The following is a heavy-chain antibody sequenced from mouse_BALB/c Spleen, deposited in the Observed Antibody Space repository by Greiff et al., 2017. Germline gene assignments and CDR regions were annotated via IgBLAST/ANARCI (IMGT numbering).Heavy chain of an antibody. CDR2: INPYNDGT. CDR1: GYAFSSSW. J-gene: IGHJ4*01. Sequence: EVQLQQSGPELVKPGASVKISCKASGYAFSSSWMNWVKQKPGQGLEWIGYINPYNDGTKYNEKFKGKATLTSDKSSSTAYMELSSLTSEDSAVYYCARWGLYAMDYWGQGTSVTVSS. CDR3: ARWGLYAMDY. V-gene: IGHV1-14*01.